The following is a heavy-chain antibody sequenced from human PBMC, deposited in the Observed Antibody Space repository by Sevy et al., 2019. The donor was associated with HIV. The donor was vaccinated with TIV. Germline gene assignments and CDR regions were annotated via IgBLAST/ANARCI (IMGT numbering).Heavy chain of an antibody. CDR2: ISAYNGNT. Sequence: ASVKVSCKASGYTFTSYGISWVRQAPGQGLEWVGWISAYNGNTNYAQKLQGRVTMTTDTSTSTAYMELRSLRSDDTAVYYCARDSITYYYDSSGYFHFDYWGQGTLVTVSS. CDR3: ARDSITYYYDSSGYFHFDY. D-gene: IGHD3-22*01. CDR1: GYTFTSYG. J-gene: IGHJ4*02. V-gene: IGHV1-18*04.